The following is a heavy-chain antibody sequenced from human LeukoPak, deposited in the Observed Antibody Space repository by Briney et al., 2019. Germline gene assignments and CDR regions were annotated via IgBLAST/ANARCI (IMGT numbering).Heavy chain of an antibody. V-gene: IGHV1-18*01. J-gene: IGHJ4*02. Sequence: ASVTVSCKASGYTFTNFGISWVRQAPGQGLEWMGWISAYNGSTNYAQRLQGRVTMTTDTSTSAAYMELRSLRSDDTAVYYCARDRDYGDYNTQDLFVYWGQGTLVTVSS. D-gene: IGHD4-17*01. CDR2: ISAYNGST. CDR3: ARDRDYGDYNTQDLFVY. CDR1: GYTFTNFG.